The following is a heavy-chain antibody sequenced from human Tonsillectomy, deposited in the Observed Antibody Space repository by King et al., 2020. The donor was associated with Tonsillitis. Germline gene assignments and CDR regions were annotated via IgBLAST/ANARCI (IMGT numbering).Heavy chain of an antibody. D-gene: IGHD1-20*01. CDR1: GFTCSSYE. V-gene: IGHV3-48*03. Sequence: VQLVESGGGLVQPGGSLRLSCAASGFTCSSYEMNWFRRAPGRGLEWVSYFSSSGSTIYYADSVKGRFTISRDNAKNSLYLQMNSLRAEDTAVYYCASGDNWNDVFGDYWGQGTLVTVSS. CDR3: ASGDNWNDVFGDY. CDR2: FSSSGSTI. J-gene: IGHJ4*02.